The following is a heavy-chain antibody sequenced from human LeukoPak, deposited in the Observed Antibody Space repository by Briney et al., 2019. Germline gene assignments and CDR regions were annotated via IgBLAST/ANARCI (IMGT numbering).Heavy chain of an antibody. J-gene: IGHJ4*02. V-gene: IGHV3-33*01. CDR1: GFTFSSYG. CDR2: IWYDGSNK. CDR3: ARRRGYSGYDLDY. D-gene: IGHD5-12*01. Sequence: QTGGSLRLSCAASGFTFSSYGMHRVRQAPGKGLEWVAVIWYDGSNKYYADSVKGRFTISKDNSKNTLYLQMNSLRAEDTAVYYCARRRGYSGYDLDYWGQGTLVTVSS.